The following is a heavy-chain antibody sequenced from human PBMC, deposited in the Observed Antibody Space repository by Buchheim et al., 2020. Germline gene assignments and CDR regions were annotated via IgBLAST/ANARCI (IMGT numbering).Heavy chain of an antibody. CDR2: INPSGGST. D-gene: IGHD1-7*01. CDR3: ARRYNWNSGPLYYYYGMDV. J-gene: IGHJ6*02. Sequence: QVQLVQSGAEVKKPGASVKVSCKASGYTFTSYYMHWVRQAPGQGLEWMGIINPSGGSTSYAQKFQGRVTMTRDTSTRTVYMELSRLRSEDTAVYYCARRYNWNSGPLYYYYGMDVWGQGTT. CDR1: GYTFTSYY. V-gene: IGHV1-46*01.